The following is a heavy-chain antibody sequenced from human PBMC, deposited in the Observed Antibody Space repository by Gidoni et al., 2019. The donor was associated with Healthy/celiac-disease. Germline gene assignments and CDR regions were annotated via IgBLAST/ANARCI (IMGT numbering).Heavy chain of an antibody. J-gene: IGHJ4*02. D-gene: IGHD3-3*01. CDR2: IDTSGST. Sequence: VQLPESGPGLVKPSETLSLTCPVSGGSLSSYYWSWIRQPAGKGLEWIGRIDTSGSTNYNPSLKSRVTMSVDTSKNQFSLKLSSVTAADTAVYYWARDWTQGFDYWGQGTLVTVSS. V-gene: IGHV4-4*07. CDR3: ARDWTQGFDY. CDR1: GGSLSSYY.